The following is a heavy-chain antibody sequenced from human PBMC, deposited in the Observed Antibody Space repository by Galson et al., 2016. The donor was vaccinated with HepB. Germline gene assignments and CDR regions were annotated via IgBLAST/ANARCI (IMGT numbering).Heavy chain of an antibody. CDR2: IYPGDSDT. CDR1: GYKFSNFW. Sequence: QSGAEVKKPGESLKISCKGSGYKFSNFWIGWVRQMLGKGLEWMGTIYPGDSDTRYRPSFEGQVTISAVTSISTAYLQWSSLRASDTAMYYCARFQSVGDAFSIWGQGTMVTVSS. D-gene: IGHD2-15*01. CDR3: ARFQSVGDAFSI. J-gene: IGHJ3*02. V-gene: IGHV5-51*01.